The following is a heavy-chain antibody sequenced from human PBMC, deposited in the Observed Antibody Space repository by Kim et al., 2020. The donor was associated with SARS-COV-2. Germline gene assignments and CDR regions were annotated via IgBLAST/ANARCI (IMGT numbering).Heavy chain of an antibody. CDR3: ARKLLWFGGSGMDV. J-gene: IGHJ6*02. D-gene: IGHD3-10*01. V-gene: IGHV3-53*01. CDR1: GFSVSTND. CDR2: IFGSGAT. Sequence: GGSLRLSCAASGFSVSTNDMSWVRQAPGKGLEWVATIFGSGATYFADSAKGRFTISRDNYKNTLYLQMNSLRAEDTAAYHCARKLLWFGGSGMDVWGQGTTVTVSS.